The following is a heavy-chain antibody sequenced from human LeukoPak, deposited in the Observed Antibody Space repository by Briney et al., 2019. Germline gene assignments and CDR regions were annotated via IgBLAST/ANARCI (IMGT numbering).Heavy chain of an antibody. Sequence: GSLRLSCAASGFTFSSYAMSWVRQAPGKGLEWVSVISGSGGNTYYADSVKGRFTISRDNSKNTLYLQMNSLRAEDTAVYYCAKDVFAYGSGSYPFDYWGQGTLVTVSS. D-gene: IGHD3-10*01. CDR1: GFTFSSYA. CDR3: AKDVFAYGSGSYPFDY. V-gene: IGHV3-23*01. J-gene: IGHJ4*02. CDR2: ISGSGGNT.